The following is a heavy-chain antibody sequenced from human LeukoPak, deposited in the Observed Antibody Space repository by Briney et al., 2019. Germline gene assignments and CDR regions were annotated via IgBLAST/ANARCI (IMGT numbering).Heavy chain of an antibody. V-gene: IGHV3-21*01. D-gene: IGHD3-3*02. J-gene: IGHJ4*02. CDR3: ARDKSQSLAFYFFDY. CDR2: ISSSSSYI. Sequence: PGGSLRLSCAASGFTFSSYSMNWVRHAPGKGLEWVSSISSSSSYIYYADSVKGRFTISRDNAKNSLYLQMNSLRAEDTAVYYCARDKSQSLAFYFFDYWGQGTLVTVSS. CDR1: GFTFSSYS.